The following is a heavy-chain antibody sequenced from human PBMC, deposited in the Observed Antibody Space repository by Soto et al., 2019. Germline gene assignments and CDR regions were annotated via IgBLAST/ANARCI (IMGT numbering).Heavy chain of an antibody. D-gene: IGHD5-12*01. J-gene: IGHJ5*02. CDR3: AVDRVATTRVGGWFDP. CDR2: IYCSGST. V-gene: IGHV4-61*01. Sequence: QVQLQESGPGLVKPSETLSLTCTVSGGAVSSGSYDGSWIRQPPGKGMGWIGYIYCSGSTNYNPSLKSRVTISVDTSKNQFSLKLSSVTAADTAVYYCAVDRVATTRVGGWFDPLGQGTLGTVSS. CDR1: GGAVSSGSYD.